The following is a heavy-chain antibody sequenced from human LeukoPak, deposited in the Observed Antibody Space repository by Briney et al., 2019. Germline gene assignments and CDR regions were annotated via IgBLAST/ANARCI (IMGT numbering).Heavy chain of an antibody. J-gene: IGHJ6*03. V-gene: IGHV1-2*02. CDR1: GDTFIDYY. Sequence: ASVKVSCKASGDTFIDYYIHWVRQAPGQGLEWMGWINPDSGDTNSAQKFQGRVIMTRDTSLSTAYMALSSLRSDDAAVYYCTRTSTVARGGIINGLDYYYYMDVWDKGTTVTVSS. CDR3: TRTSTVARGGIINGLDYYYYMDV. D-gene: IGHD3-10*01. CDR2: INPDSGDT.